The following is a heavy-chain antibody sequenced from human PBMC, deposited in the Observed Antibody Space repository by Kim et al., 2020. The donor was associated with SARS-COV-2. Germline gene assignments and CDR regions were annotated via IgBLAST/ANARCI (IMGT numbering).Heavy chain of an antibody. CDR3: AKRYFDY. V-gene: IGHV3-23*01. CDR2: SGGST. J-gene: IGHJ4*02. Sequence: SGGSTYSADSVKGRFTISRDNSKITLYLQMNSLRAEDTAVYYCAKRYFDYWGQGTLVTVSS.